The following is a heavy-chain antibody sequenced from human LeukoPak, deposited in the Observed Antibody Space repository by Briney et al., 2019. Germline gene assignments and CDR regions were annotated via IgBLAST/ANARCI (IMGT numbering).Heavy chain of an antibody. D-gene: IGHD3-16*02. V-gene: IGHV1-18*04. CDR3: ARGVMITFGGVIAQQYYFDY. CDR2: ISAYNGNT. Sequence: ASVKVSCKASGYTFTSYGTSWVRQAPGQGLEWMGWISAYNGNTNYAQKLQGRVTMTTDTSTSTAYMELRSLRSDDTAVYYCARGVMITFGGVIAQQYYFDYWGQGTLVTVSS. CDR1: GYTFTSYG. J-gene: IGHJ4*02.